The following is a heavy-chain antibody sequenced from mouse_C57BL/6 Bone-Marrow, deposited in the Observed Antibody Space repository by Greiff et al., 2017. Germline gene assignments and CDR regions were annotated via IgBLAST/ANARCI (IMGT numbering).Heavy chain of an antibody. Sequence: VQLQQSGPELVKPGASVKIPCKASGYTFTDYNMDWVKQSHGKSLEWIGDINPNNGGTIYNQKFKGKATLTVDKSSSTAYMELRSLTSEDTAVYYCAKRGGYYGSSLSYAMDYWGQGTSVTVSS. CDR2: INPNNGGT. D-gene: IGHD1-1*01. V-gene: IGHV1-18*01. CDR1: GYTFTDYN. J-gene: IGHJ4*01. CDR3: AKRGGYYGSSLSYAMDY.